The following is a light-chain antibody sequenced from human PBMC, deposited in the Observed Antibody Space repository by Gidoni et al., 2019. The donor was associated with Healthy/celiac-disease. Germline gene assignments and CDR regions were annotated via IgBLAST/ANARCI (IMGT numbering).Light chain of an antibody. CDR2: KAS. J-gene: IGKJ1*01. CDR1: QSISSW. V-gene: IGKV1-5*03. CDR3: QQYNSYSWT. Sequence: DIQMTQSPSTLSASVGDRVTITCRASQSISSWLDWYQQKPGKASKLLIYKASSLESGVPSRFSGSGSGTEFTLTISSLQPDDFATYYCQQYNSYSWTFGQGTKVEI.